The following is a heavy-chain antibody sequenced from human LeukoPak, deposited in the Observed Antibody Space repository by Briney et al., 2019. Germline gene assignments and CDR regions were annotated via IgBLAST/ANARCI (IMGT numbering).Heavy chain of an antibody. Sequence: SETLSLTCTVSGGSISSYYWSWIRQPPGKGLEWIGFIYYSGSTNYNPSLKSRVTISVDTSKNQFSLKLSSVTAADTAVYYCARNPAGFGELLYYFDYWGQGTLVTVSS. V-gene: IGHV4-59*01. CDR2: IYYSGST. D-gene: IGHD3-10*01. J-gene: IGHJ4*02. CDR3: ARNPAGFGELLYYFDY. CDR1: GGSISSYY.